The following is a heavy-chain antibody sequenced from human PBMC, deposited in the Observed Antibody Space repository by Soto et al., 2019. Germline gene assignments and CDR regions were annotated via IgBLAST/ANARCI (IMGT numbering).Heavy chain of an antibody. J-gene: IGHJ5*02. D-gene: IGHD6-13*01. CDR3: ARSGIAAAGTPNWFDP. CDR2: IIPIFGTA. V-gene: IGHV1-69*13. Sequence: SVKVSCKASGGTFSSYAISWVRQAPGQGLEWMGGIIPIFGTANYAQKFQGRVTITADESTSTAYMELSSLRSEDTAVYYCARSGIAAAGTPNWFDPWGQGTLVTVSS. CDR1: GGTFSSYA.